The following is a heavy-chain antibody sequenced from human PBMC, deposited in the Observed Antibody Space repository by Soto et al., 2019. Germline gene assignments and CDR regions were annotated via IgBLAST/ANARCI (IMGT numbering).Heavy chain of an antibody. V-gene: IGHV3-30-3*01. J-gene: IGHJ6*02. CDR3: ARGKKLAYGMDV. Sequence: QVQLVESGGGVVQPGRSLRLSCAASGFTFSSYAMHWVRQAPGKGLEWVAVISYDGSNKYYADSVKGRFTISRDNSKNTLYLQMNSLRAEDTAVYYCARGKKLAYGMDVWGQGTTVTVSS. CDR2: ISYDGSNK. CDR1: GFTFSSYA.